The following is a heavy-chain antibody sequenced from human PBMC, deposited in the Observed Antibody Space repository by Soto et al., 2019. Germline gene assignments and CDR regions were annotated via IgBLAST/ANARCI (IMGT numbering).Heavy chain of an antibody. Sequence: ASVKVSCKASGYTFTSYGISWVRQAPGQGLEWMGWISAYNGNTNYAQKLQGRVTMTTDTSTSTAYMELRSLRSDDTAVYYCARPHPSFAGVTTPWYYFDYWGQGTLVTVSS. CDR2: ISAYNGNT. D-gene: IGHD4-17*01. J-gene: IGHJ4*02. V-gene: IGHV1-18*01. CDR3: ARPHPSFAGVTTPWYYFDY. CDR1: GYTFTSYG.